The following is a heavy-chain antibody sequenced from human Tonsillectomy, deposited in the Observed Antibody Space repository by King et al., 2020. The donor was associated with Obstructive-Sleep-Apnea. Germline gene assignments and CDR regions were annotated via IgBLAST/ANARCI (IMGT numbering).Heavy chain of an antibody. V-gene: IGHV3-49*03. Sequence: VQLVESGGGLVQPGRSLRLSCTASGFTFGDYAMIWLRQAPGKGLEWVGFIRRKVYGGTTEYAESVKGRFTISRDDSKSIAYLQMTSLKTEDTAVYYCTRDLGYYDTSGYLGFYWGQGTLVTVSS. CDR2: IRRKVYGGTT. CDR1: GFTFGDYA. CDR3: TRDLGYYDTSGYLGFY. D-gene: IGHD3-22*01. J-gene: IGHJ4*02.